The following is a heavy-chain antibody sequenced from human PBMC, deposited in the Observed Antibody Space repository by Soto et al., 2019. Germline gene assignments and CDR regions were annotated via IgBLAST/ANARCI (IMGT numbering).Heavy chain of an antibody. CDR1: GYTFTRHG. J-gene: IGHJ4*02. D-gene: IGHD6-19*01. CDR2: ISTYNVNT. CDR3: AREGRIGWLGIDH. V-gene: IGHV1-18*01. Sequence: QVQLVQSGPEVKKPGASVKVSCTASGYTFTRHGFSWVRQAPGQGLEWMGWISTYNVNTHYARKFQGRVTMTADTSASTVYMELTSLRPDDPAIYFCAREGRIGWLGIDHWGQGTLVTVSS.